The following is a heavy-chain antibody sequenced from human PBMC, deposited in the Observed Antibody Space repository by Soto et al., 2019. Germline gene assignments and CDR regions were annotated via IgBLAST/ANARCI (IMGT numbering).Heavy chain of an antibody. D-gene: IGHD3-10*01. CDR1: GGSISSSGYY. J-gene: IGHJ4*02. CDR3: ARHQRYGSGRGYFDY. Sequence: PSETLSLTCTVFGGSISSSGYYWGWIRQPPGKGLEWIGSIYYSGSTYYNPSLKSRVTISVDTSKNQFSLKLSSVTAADTAVYYCARHQRYGSGRGYFDYWGQGTLVTVSS. V-gene: IGHV4-39*01. CDR2: IYYSGST.